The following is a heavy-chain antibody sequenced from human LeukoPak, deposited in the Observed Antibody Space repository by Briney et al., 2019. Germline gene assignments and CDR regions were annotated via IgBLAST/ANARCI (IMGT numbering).Heavy chain of an antibody. J-gene: IGHJ4*02. CDR2: IKQDGSAK. CDR1: GFSFISYW. V-gene: IGHV3-7*01. CDR3: AGCAGNSCYFDY. Sequence: GGSLRLSCAASGFSFISYWVSWVRQAPGKGLEWVANIKQDGSAKNYVDSVKGRFTISRDNAKNSLYLQLNSLRAEGTAVYYCAGCAGNSCYFDYWGQGTLVIVSS. D-gene: IGHD1-1*01.